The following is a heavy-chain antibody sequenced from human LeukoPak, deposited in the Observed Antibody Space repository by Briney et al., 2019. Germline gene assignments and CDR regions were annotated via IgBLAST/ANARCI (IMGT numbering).Heavy chain of an antibody. CDR3: ARGTRNNCTNGVCSTPFDY. V-gene: IGHV4-34*01. CDR2: INHSGST. CDR1: GGSFSGYY. D-gene: IGHD2-8*01. Sequence: PSETLSLTCAVYGGSFSGYYWSWIRQPPGKGLEWMGEINHSGSTNYNPSLKSRVTISVDTSENQFSLKLSSVTAADTAVYYCARGTRNNCTNGVCSTPFDYWGQGTLVTVSS. J-gene: IGHJ4*02.